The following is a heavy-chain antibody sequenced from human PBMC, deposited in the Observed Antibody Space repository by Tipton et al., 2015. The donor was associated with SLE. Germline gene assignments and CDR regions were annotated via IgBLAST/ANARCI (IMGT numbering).Heavy chain of an antibody. CDR3: SRGSRGGLLRCGEFAFCLDD. CDR2: IRSNAYGGTT. CDR1: GFTFGDYA. J-gene: IGHJ4*02. Sequence: SLRLSCTASGFTFGDYAMTWFRQAPGKGLEWVGFIRSNAYGGTTEYAASVKGRFTISRDDSKRIAHLQMNSLKTEDTAVYFCSRGSRGGLLRCGEFAFCLDDWGQGIQVTGS. D-gene: IGHD3-10*01. V-gene: IGHV3-49*03.